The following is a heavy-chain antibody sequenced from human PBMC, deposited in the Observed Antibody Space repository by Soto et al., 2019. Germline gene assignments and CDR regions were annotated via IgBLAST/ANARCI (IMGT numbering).Heavy chain of an antibody. CDR2: IKSKISGGTA. CDR3: TTTGGHLHSDPFDY. J-gene: IGHJ4*02. V-gene: IGHV3-15*07. CDR1: GFTFSDGW. Sequence: EVQLVESGGGLVKPGGSLRLSCAASGFTFSDGWMNWVRQAPGKGLEWVGRIKSKISGGTADYVAPVIGRFTISRDDSKNTVYLQMYSLKIEDTAVYYCTTTGGHLHSDPFDYWGQGALVTVSS. D-gene: IGHD2-8*02.